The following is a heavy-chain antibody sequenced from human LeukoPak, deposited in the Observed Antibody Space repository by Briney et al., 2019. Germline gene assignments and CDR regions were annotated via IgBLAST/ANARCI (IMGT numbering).Heavy chain of an antibody. CDR3: AKHLIEYSRSSFDS. CDR2: TSGSGVST. V-gene: IGHV3-23*01. J-gene: IGHJ4*02. D-gene: IGHD6-13*01. Sequence: GGSLRLSCAASEFTFSNFAMSWVRQAPGKGLEWVSATSGSGVSTYYVDSVKGRFTISRDNSKNTLYLQMNSLRAEDTAVYYCAKHLIEYSRSSFDSWGQGTLVTVS. CDR1: EFTFSNFA.